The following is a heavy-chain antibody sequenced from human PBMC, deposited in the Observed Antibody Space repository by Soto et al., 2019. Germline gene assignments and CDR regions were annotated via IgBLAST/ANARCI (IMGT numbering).Heavy chain of an antibody. D-gene: IGHD2-15*01. V-gene: IGHV4-61*08. J-gene: IGHJ6*03. CDR2: IYYSGST. CDR3: ARGGRYCSGGSCYNNIHYYYYYMDV. CDR1: GGSVNSGDYY. Sequence: TSETLSLTCTVSGGSVNSGDYYWSWIRQPPGKGLEWIGYIYYSGSTNYSPSLKSRVTISVDTSKNQFSLKLSSVTAADTAVYYCARGGRYCSGGSCYNNIHYYYYYMDVWGKGTTVTVSS.